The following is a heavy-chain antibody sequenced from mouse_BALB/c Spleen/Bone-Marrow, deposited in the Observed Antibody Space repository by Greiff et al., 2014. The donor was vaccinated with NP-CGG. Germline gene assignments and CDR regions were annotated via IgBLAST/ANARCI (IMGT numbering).Heavy chain of an antibody. CDR2: IYPGSGNT. V-gene: IGHV1-77*01. D-gene: IGHD2-10*02. CDR1: GYTFTDYY. CDR3: ASREYGKGGFAY. J-gene: IGHJ3*01. Sequence: VKLQESGAELARPGASVKLSCKASGYTFTDYYINWVKQRTGQGLEWIGEIYPGSGNTYYNEKFKGKATLTADKSPSTAYMQLSSRPSEASAVFFCASREYGKGGFAYWGQGPLVTVS.